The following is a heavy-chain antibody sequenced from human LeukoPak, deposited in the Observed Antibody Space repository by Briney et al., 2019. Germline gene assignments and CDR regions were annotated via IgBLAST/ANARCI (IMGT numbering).Heavy chain of an antibody. V-gene: IGHV3-48*01. CDR1: GFTFSSYS. CDR2: ISGSSSTI. J-gene: IGHJ4*02. CDR3: ARGSTYYDSSGQVPFDY. Sequence: GGSLRLSCAASGFTFSSYSMNWVRQAPGKGLEWGSYISGSSSTIYYADSVKGRFTISRDNGKNTLYLQMSSLRAEDTAVYYCARGSTYYDSSGQVPFDYWGQGTLVTVSS. D-gene: IGHD3-22*01.